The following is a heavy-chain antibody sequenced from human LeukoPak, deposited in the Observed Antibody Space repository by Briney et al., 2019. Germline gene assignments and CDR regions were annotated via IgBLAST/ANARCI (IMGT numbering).Heavy chain of an antibody. CDR2: INHSGST. Sequence: PSETLSLTCAVYSGSFSGYYWSWIRQPPGKGLEWIGEINHSGSTNYNPSLKSRVTISVDTSKNQFSLKLSSVTAADTAVYYCACPSRDGYNCLDYWGQGTLVTVSS. CDR1: SGSFSGYY. D-gene: IGHD5-24*01. J-gene: IGHJ4*02. V-gene: IGHV4-34*01. CDR3: ACPSRDGYNCLDY.